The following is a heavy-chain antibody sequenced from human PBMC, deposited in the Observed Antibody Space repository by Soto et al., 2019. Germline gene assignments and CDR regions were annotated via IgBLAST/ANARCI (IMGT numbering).Heavy chain of an antibody. Sequence: QVQLVQSGAEVRKPGSSVKVSCKAPGGTFSTYIISWVRQAPGQGLEWMGRIIPIPDITNYAQKFQGRVTVTADRSTRTAYMGLTSLKSEDTAVYYCARDRITTRGDAFDLWGQGTMVTVSS. D-gene: IGHD3-3*01. CDR3: ARDRITTRGDAFDL. CDR2: IIPIPDIT. J-gene: IGHJ3*01. CDR1: GGTFSTYI. V-gene: IGHV1-69*08.